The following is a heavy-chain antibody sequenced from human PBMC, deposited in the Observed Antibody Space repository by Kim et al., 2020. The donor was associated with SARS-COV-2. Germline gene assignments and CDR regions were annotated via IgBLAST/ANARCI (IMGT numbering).Heavy chain of an antibody. J-gene: IGHJ4*02. V-gene: IGHV1-18*04. Sequence: ASVKVSCKASGYTFTSYGISWVRQAPGQGLEWMGWISAYNGNTNYAQKLQGRVTMTTDTSTSTAYMELRSLRSDDTAVYYCARDVSREAEDYYDSSGYYLFSFDYWGQGTLVTVSS. CDR1: GYTFTSYG. CDR3: ARDVSREAEDYYDSSGYYLFSFDY. D-gene: IGHD3-22*01. CDR2: ISAYNGNT.